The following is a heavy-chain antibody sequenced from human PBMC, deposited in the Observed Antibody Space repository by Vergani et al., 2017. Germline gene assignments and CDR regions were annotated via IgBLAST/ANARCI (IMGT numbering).Heavy chain of an antibody. D-gene: IGHD2-15*01. V-gene: IGHV5-51*01. J-gene: IGHJ4*02. Sequence: EVQLVQSGAAVKKPGESLKISCKGSGYSFTSYWIGWVRQMPGKGLEWMGIIYPGDSDTRYSPSFQGQVTISADKSISPAYLQWSSLKASDTAMYYCARRRYCSGGSCYTYYFDYWGQGTLVTVSS. CDR3: ARRRYCSGGSCYTYYFDY. CDR2: IYPGDSDT. CDR1: GYSFTSYW.